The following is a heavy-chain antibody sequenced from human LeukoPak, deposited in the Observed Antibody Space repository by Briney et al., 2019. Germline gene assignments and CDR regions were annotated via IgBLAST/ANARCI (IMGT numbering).Heavy chain of an antibody. CDR3: ARDKRVVGNNWFDP. J-gene: IGHJ5*02. D-gene: IGHD2-2*01. Sequence: SETLSLTCTVSGGSISSSSYYWGWIRQPPGKGLEWIGSIYYSGSTYYNPSLKSRVTISVDTSKNQFSLKLSSVTAADTAVYYCARDKRVVGNNWFDPWGQGTLVTVSS. V-gene: IGHV4-39*07. CDR1: GGSISSSSYY. CDR2: IYYSGST.